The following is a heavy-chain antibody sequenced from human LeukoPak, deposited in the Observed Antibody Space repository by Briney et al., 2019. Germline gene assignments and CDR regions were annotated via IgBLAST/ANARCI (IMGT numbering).Heavy chain of an antibody. CDR3: AKDLDYGDGRWEFDP. Sequence: PGGSLTLSCAASGFIFGTFAMTWVRQAPGKGLEWVSGKYGNGDTYYAESVKGRFTPSRDSSKKTVYLQMYSLRVEDTAIYYCAKDLDYGDGRWEFDPWGQGTLVTVSS. V-gene: IGHV3-23*01. CDR2: KYGNGDT. CDR1: GFIFGTFA. D-gene: IGHD4/OR15-4a*01. J-gene: IGHJ5*02.